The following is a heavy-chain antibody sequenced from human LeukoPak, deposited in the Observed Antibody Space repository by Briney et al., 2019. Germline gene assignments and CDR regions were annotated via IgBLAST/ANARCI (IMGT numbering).Heavy chain of an antibody. D-gene: IGHD6-13*01. J-gene: IGHJ4*02. CDR1: GFTFDNYG. CDR2: ISGSSSYI. CDR3: ARVAEAAAFDY. V-gene: IGHV3-21*01. Sequence: GGTLRLSCAASGFTFDNYGMSWVRQAPGKGLEWVSSISGSSSYIYYADSVKGRFTISRDNAKNSLYLQMNSLRAEDTAVYYCARVAEAAAFDYWGQGTLVTVSS.